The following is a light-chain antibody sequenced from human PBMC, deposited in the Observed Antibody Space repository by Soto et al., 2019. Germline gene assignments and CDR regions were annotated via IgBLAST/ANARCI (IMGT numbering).Light chain of an antibody. CDR2: DAS. CDR1: QSISSY. Sequence: DIQMTQSPSSLSASVGDRFIITFRASQSISSYLNWYQQKPGKAPKLLIYDASNLETGVPSRFSGSGSGTDFTFTISSLQPEDIATYYCQQYDNLITFGQGTRLEIK. CDR3: QQYDNLIT. V-gene: IGKV1-33*01. J-gene: IGKJ5*01.